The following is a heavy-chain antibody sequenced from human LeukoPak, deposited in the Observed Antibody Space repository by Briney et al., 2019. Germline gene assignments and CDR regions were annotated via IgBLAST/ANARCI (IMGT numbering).Heavy chain of an antibody. CDR2: SSWNSGSI. CDR3: ARYSSGWYGYCDY. D-gene: IGHD6-19*01. CDR1: GFTFDDYA. V-gene: IGHV3-9*01. Sequence: PGGSLRLSCAASGFTFDDYAMHWIRQAPGKGLEWVSGSSWNSGSIGYADSVKGRFTISRDDANNSLYLQMNSLRAEYTALYYCARYSSGWYGYCDYWGQGTLVTVSS. J-gene: IGHJ4*02.